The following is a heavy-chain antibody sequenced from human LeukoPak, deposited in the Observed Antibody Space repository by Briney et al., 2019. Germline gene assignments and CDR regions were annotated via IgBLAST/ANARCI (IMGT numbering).Heavy chain of an antibody. Sequence: SETLSLTCAVYGESLNSYYWSWVRQPPGEGLEWIGEIYESGTTKYNPSLKSRVAISMVPSKQQFSLRLSSVTAADTAAYYCARGAWATRLASWGLGTPVIVSS. V-gene: IGHV4-34*01. J-gene: IGHJ4*02. CDR2: IYESGTT. D-gene: IGHD2-15*01. CDR3: ARGAWATRLAS. CDR1: GESLNSYY.